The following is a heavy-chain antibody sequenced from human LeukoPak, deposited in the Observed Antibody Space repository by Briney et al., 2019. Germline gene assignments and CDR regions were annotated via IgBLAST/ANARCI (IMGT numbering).Heavy chain of an antibody. D-gene: IGHD6-13*01. V-gene: IGHV3-30*02. CDR1: GFTFSSYG. J-gene: IGHJ4*01. CDR2: IRYDGSNK. Sequence: GGSLRLSCAASGFTFSSYGMHWVRQAPGKGLEWVAFIRYDGSNKYYADSVKGRFTISRDNSKNTLYLQMNSLRAEDTAVYYCAKDWARSSSWYHYFDYWGQGTLVTVSS. CDR3: AKDWARSSSWYHYFDY.